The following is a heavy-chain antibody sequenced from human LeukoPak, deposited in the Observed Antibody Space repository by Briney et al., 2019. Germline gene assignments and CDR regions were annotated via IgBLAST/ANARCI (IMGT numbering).Heavy chain of an antibody. J-gene: IGHJ4*02. Sequence: GGSLRLSCAASGFTFSSYAMHWVRHAPRKGLGWVAVISYDGSNKYYADSVKGRFTISRDNSKNTLYLQMNSLRAEDTAVYYCAKRTITFDYWGQGTLVTVSS. V-gene: IGHV3-30-3*02. CDR3: AKRTITFDY. CDR2: ISYDGSNK. D-gene: IGHD1-14*01. CDR1: GFTFSSYA.